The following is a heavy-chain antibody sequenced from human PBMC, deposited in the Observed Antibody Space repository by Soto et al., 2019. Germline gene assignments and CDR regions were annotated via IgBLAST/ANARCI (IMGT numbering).Heavy chain of an antibody. J-gene: IGHJ4*02. CDR2: IYYSGST. CDR3: ASIVVPAAPFDY. CDR1: GGSISSGGYY. Sequence: QVQLQESGPGLVKPSQTLSLTCTVSGGSISSGGYYWSWIRQHPGKGLEWIGYIYYSGSTYYNPSLKSRAXXXVXXSKNQFSLKLSSVTAADTAVYYCASIVVPAAPFDYWGQGTLVTVSS. V-gene: IGHV4-31*03. D-gene: IGHD2-2*01.